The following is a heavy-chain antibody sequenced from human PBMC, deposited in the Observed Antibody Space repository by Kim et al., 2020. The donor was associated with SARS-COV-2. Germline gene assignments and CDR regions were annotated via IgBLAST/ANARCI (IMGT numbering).Heavy chain of an antibody. Sequence: SETLSLTCTVSGGSLSNLDYFWGWIRRPPGKGLEWIGTIHFSGGTYYSPSLKSRVTISLDTSKSQFSLKLSSVTAADTAGYYCARPLYGSRWSWDYWGQG. J-gene: IGHJ4*02. CDR3: ARPLYGSRWSWDY. CDR1: GGSLSNLDYF. V-gene: IGHV4-39*01. CDR2: IHFSGGT. D-gene: IGHD6-13*01.